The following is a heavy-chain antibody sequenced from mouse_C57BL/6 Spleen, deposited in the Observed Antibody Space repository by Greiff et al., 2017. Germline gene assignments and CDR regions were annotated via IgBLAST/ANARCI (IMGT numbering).Heavy chain of an antibody. CDR2: INPYNGGT. J-gene: IGHJ2*01. V-gene: IGHV1-19*01. CDR1: GYTFTDYY. Sequence: VQLQQSGPVLVKPGASVKMSCKASGYTFTDYYMNWVKQSHGKSLEWIGVINPYNGGTSYNQKFKGKATLTVDKSSSTAYMELNSLTSEDSAVYYCARSIYYGYQYYFDYWGQGTTLTVSS. D-gene: IGHD2-2*01. CDR3: ARSIYYGYQYYFDY.